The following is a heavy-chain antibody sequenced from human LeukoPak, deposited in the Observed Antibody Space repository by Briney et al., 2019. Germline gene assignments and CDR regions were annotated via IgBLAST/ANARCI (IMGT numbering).Heavy chain of an antibody. J-gene: IGHJ4*02. CDR3: ARAVTMMEGGFDY. V-gene: IGHV3-33*01. CDR1: GFTFSSYG. D-gene: IGHD3-22*01. CDR2: IWYDGSNK. Sequence: PGRPLRLSCAASGFTFSSYGMHWVRQAPGKGLEWVAVIWYDGSNKYYADSVKGRFTISRDNSKNTLYLQMNSLRAEDTAVYYCARAVTMMEGGFDYWGQGTLVTVSS.